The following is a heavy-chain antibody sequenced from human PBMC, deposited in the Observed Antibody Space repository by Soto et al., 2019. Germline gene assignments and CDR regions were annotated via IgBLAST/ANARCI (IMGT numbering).Heavy chain of an antibody. CDR2: IYYSGST. Sequence: TSETLSLTCTVSGGSISSYYWSWIRQPPGKGLEWIGYIYYSGSTNYNPSLKSRVTISADTSKNQFSLKLSSVTAADTAVYYCARARIAVAGTGSGWFDPWGQGTLVTVSS. V-gene: IGHV4-59*01. D-gene: IGHD6-19*01. CDR3: ARARIAVAGTGSGWFDP. CDR1: GGSISSYY. J-gene: IGHJ5*02.